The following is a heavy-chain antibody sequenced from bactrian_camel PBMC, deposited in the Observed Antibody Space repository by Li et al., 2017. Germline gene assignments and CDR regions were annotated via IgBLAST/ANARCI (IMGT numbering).Heavy chain of an antibody. J-gene: IGHJ4*01. CDR3: APDSSPQMGCY. CDR1: RQTSSRNC. V-gene: IGHV3S53*01. CDR2: IDDAGST. D-gene: IGHD3*01. Sequence: HVQLVESGGGSVQSGGSMRLSCTASRQTSSRNCLGWYRQAPGKEREGVAAIDDAGSTNYADSVKGRFTISQDDSKSTTWLQMNNLKLDNTAMYYCAPDSSPQMGCYWTRGTQVTVS.